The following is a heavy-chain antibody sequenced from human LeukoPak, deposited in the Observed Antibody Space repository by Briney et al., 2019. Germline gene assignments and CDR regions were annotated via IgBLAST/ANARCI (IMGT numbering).Heavy chain of an antibody. D-gene: IGHD3-22*01. CDR2: ISTGGST. V-gene: IGHV4-4*07. CDR3: ARHVWWYYDSSGYPDS. J-gene: IGHJ4*02. CDR1: GASISSSY. Sequence: SETLSLTCTVSGASISSSYCTWIRQPAWEGLEWIGRISTGGSTTYNPSFKSRVTMSVDMSKNQFSLKLTSVTAADTAVYYCARHVWWYYDSSGYPDSWGQGTLVTVSS.